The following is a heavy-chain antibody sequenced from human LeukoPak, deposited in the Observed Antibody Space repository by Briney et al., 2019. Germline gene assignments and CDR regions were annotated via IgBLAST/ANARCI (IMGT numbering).Heavy chain of an antibody. CDR1: GFTFSIYA. V-gene: IGHV3-23*01. CDR3: AKESGSRSYGAYFPH. J-gene: IGHJ1*01. D-gene: IGHD6-13*01. Sequence: GGSLRLSCEASGFTFSIYAMSWVRQAPGKGLEWVSVINKSGGTSSYADSVKGRFTISRDNSKSTLYLQMNSLRAEDTAVYYCAKESGSRSYGAYFPHWGQGTLVTVSS. CDR2: INKSGGTS.